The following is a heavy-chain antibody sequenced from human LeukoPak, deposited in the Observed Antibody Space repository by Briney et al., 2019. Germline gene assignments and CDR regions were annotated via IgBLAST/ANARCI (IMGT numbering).Heavy chain of an antibody. V-gene: IGHV3-23*01. D-gene: IGHD4-17*01. CDR2: ISGSGGST. Sequence: PGGSLRLSCAASGFTFSSYAMSWVRQAPGKGLEWVSAISGSGGSTYYADSVKGRFTISRDNSKNTLSLQMNSLRAEDTAVYYCAKDTPYYGDYEGYFDYWGQGTLVTVSS. CDR1: GFTFSSYA. J-gene: IGHJ4*02. CDR3: AKDTPYYGDYEGYFDY.